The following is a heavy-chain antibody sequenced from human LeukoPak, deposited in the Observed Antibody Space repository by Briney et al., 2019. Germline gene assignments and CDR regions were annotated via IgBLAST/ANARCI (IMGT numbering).Heavy chain of an antibody. CDR3: ARAGDFWSGYYNY. J-gene: IGHJ4*02. V-gene: IGHV4-30-2*01. CDR2: IYHSGST. D-gene: IGHD3-3*01. Sequence: SQTLSLTCTVSGGSISSGGYYWSWIRQPPGKGLEWIGYIYHSGSTYYNPSLKSRVTISVDRSKNQFSLKLSSVTAADTAVYYCARAGDFWSGYYNYWGQGTLVTVSS. CDR1: GGSISSGGYY.